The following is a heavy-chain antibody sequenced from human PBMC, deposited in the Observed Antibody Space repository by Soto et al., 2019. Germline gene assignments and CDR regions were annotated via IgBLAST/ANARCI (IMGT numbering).Heavy chain of an antibody. CDR2: ISVSGSTM. CDR3: AREHTYDAFDI. J-gene: IGHJ3*02. Sequence: VGSLRLSCAASGFTFSSYEMNWVRQAPGKGLEWVSSISVSGSTMYYADSVKGRFTISRDNAKNSLYLQMNSLRAEDTAVYYCAREHTYDAFDIWGQGTMVTVSS. V-gene: IGHV3-48*03. D-gene: IGHD2-8*01. CDR1: GFTFSSYE.